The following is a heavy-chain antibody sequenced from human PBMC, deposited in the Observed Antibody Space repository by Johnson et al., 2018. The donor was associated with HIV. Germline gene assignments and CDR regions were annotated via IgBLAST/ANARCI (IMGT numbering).Heavy chain of an antibody. Sequence: QEQLVESGGGVVQPGRSLRLSCAASGFTFSSYGMHWVRQAPGKGLEWVAVISYDGSKIYHADSVKGRFTISRDNSKNTLYLQMNSLRPEDTAVYYCARSSGYYGTDAFDIWGQGTMVTVSS. D-gene: IGHD3-22*01. CDR3: ARSSGYYGTDAFDI. CDR2: ISYDGSKI. J-gene: IGHJ3*02. CDR1: GFTFSSYG. V-gene: IGHV3-30*03.